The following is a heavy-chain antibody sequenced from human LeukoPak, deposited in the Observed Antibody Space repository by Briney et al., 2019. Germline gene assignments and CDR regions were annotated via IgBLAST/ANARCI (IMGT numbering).Heavy chain of an antibody. V-gene: IGHV4-59*01. D-gene: IGHD2-15*01. CDR1: GGSIRSYY. CDR3: ARKVVVAAAHYFDY. CDR2: IYYSRST. Sequence: SETLSLTCTVSGGSIRSYYWSWIRQPPGKGLEWIGYIYYSRSTNYNPSLNSRVTISVDTSKNQFSLKLSSVTAADTAVYYCARKVVVAAAHYFDYWGQGTLVTVSS. J-gene: IGHJ4*02.